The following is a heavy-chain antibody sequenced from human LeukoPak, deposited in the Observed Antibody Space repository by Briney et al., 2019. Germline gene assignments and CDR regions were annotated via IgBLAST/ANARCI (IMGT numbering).Heavy chain of an antibody. CDR2: IYYSGST. D-gene: IGHD6-19*01. CDR1: GGSMSSYY. J-gene: IGHJ5*02. CDR3: ARDRGSGWCGRKNWFDP. V-gene: IGHV4-59*12. Sequence: PSETLSLTCTVSGGSMSSYYWSWIRQPPGKGLEWIGHIYYSGSTNYSPSLKSRVTISVDTSKNQFSLKLSSVTAADTAVYYCARDRGSGWCGRKNWFDPWGQGTLVTVSS.